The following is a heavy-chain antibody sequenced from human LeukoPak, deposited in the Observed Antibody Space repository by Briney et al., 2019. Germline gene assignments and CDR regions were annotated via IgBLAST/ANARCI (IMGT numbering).Heavy chain of an antibody. J-gene: IGHJ4*02. CDR1: GFTFSSYW. D-gene: IGHD3-3*01. CDR2: ISGSGGST. Sequence: GGSLRLSCAASGFTFSSYWMSWVRQAPGKGLEWVSAISGSGGSTYYADSVKGRFTISRDNSKNTLYLQMNSLRAEDTAVYYCAPVSGPVYFSYWGQGTLVTVSS. CDR3: APVSGPVYFSY. V-gene: IGHV3-23*01.